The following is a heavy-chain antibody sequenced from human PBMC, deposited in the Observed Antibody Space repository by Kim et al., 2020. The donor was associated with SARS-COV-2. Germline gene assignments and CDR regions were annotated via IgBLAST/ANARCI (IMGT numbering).Heavy chain of an antibody. CDR2: ISSSSSTI. CDR1: GFTFSSYS. J-gene: IGHJ4*02. D-gene: IGHD6-13*01. Sequence: GGSLRLSCAASGFTFSSYSMNWVRQAPGKGLEWVSYISSSSSTIYYADSVKGRFTISRDNAKNSLYLQMNSLRDEDTAVYYCASAGGGDIAAADFDYWGQGTLVTVSS. CDR3: ASAGGGDIAAADFDY. V-gene: IGHV3-48*02.